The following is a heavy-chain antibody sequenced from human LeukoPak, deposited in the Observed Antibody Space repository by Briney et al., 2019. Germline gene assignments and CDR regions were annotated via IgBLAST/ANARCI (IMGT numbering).Heavy chain of an antibody. V-gene: IGHV3-72*01. Sequence: GGSLRLSCAASGFTFSDYYMDWVRQAPGKGLEWVGRIRNKANRYTTEYAASVKGRFTISRDGSKSSLYLQLNSLKTEDMAVYYCARKYSSGWDYWGQGTLVTVSP. CDR2: IRNKANRYTT. D-gene: IGHD6-19*01. CDR3: ARKYSSGWDY. CDR1: GFTFSDYY. J-gene: IGHJ4*02.